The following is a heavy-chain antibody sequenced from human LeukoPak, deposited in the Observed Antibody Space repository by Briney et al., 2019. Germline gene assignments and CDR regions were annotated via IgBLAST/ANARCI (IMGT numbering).Heavy chain of an antibody. J-gene: IGHJ4*02. CDR1: GGSISSMSYY. CDR2: IYYSGST. D-gene: IGHD6-19*01. V-gene: IGHV4-39*07. CDR3: ARDGDSSGWTRSDY. Sequence: PSETLSLTCTVSGGSISSMSYYWGWLRQPPGKGLEWIGSIYYSGSTYYNPSLKSRVTISADRSKNQFSLKLSSVTAADTAVYYCARDGDSSGWTRSDYWGQGTLVTVSS.